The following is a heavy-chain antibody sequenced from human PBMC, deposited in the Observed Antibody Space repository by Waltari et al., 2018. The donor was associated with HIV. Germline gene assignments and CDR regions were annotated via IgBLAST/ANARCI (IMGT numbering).Heavy chain of an antibody. J-gene: IGHJ3*02. CDR1: GFTFSSHS. D-gene: IGHD4-17*01. CDR3: ASLGFLRNAFDI. V-gene: IGHV3-48*01. Sequence: EVQLVESGGGLVQPGGSLRLSCAASGFTFSSHSLNWVRQAPGKGLEWVSYISSSSSTIYYADSVKGRFTISRDNAKNSLYLQMNSLRAEDTAVYYCASLGFLRNAFDIWGQGTMVTVSS. CDR2: ISSSSSTI.